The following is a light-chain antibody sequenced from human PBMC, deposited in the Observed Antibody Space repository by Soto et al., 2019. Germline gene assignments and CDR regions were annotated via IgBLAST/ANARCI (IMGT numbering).Light chain of an antibody. CDR1: QSVNKH. Sequence: EIVLTQSPATLSVSPGERATISCRASQSVNKHLAWYQHRPGQAPRLLIYDTSYRAAGIPARFSGSGSGTDFTLTISSLEPEDLAVYYCQQRGTFGHGTKVEIK. V-gene: IGKV3-11*01. CDR3: QQRGT. J-gene: IGKJ1*01. CDR2: DTS.